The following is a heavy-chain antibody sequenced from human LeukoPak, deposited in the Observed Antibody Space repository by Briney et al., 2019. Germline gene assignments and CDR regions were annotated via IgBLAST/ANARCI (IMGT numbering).Heavy chain of an antibody. V-gene: IGHV4-38-2*02. CDR1: GYSISSGYY. D-gene: IGHD6-13*01. CDR2: IYHSGST. Sequence: SETLSLTCTVSGYSISSGYYWGWIRQPPGKGLEWIGSIYHSGSTYYNPSLKSRVTISIDTSKNQFSLKLNSVTAADAAEYYCARGHHVSSSYVPSDYWGQGTLVTVSS. CDR3: ARGHHVSSSYVPSDY. J-gene: IGHJ4*02.